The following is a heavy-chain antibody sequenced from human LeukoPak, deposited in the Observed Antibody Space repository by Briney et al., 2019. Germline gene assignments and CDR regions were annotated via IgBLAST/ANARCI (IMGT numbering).Heavy chain of an antibody. J-gene: IGHJ6*03. CDR3: ARVEQQLVRNYYYYMDV. CDR2: INPNSGGT. Sequence: ASVKVSCKASGYTFTSYAMNWVRQAPGQGLEWMGWINPNSGGTNYAQKFQGRVTMTRDTSISTAYMELSRLRSDDTAVYYCARVEQQLVRNYYYYMDVWGKGTTVTISS. V-gene: IGHV1-2*02. D-gene: IGHD6-13*01. CDR1: GYTFTSYA.